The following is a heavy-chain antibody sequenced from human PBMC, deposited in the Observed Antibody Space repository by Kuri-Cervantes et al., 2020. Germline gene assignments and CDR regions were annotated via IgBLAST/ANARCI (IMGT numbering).Heavy chain of an antibody. CDR1: GHSISSGYY. V-gene: IGHV4-38-2*02. D-gene: IGHD3-9*01. J-gene: IGHJ4*02. CDR3: ASEDYDILTGPIDY. Sequence: ESLKISCTVSGHSISSGYYWGWIRQPPGKGLEWIGSIYHSGSTYYNPSLKSRVTISVDTSKNQFSLKLSSVTAADTAVYYCASEDYDILTGPIDYWGQGTLVTVSS. CDR2: IYHSGST.